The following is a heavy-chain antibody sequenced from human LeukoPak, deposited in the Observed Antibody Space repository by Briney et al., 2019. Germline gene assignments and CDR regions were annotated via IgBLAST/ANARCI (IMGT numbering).Heavy chain of an antibody. D-gene: IGHD2-2*01. J-gene: IGHJ4*02. CDR1: GFTFSSYA. Sequence: PGGSLRLSGAASGFTFSSYAMSWVRQAPGKGLGWVSAISGSGGSTYYADSVKGRFTISRDNSKNTLYLQMNSLRAEDTDVYYCAKDGGPKYCSSTSCYQYYFDYWGQGTLVTVSS. V-gene: IGHV3-23*01. CDR2: ISGSGGST. CDR3: AKDGGPKYCSSTSCYQYYFDY.